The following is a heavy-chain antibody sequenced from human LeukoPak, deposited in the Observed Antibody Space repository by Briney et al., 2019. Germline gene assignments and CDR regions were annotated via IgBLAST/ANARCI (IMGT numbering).Heavy chain of an antibody. J-gene: IGHJ4*02. CDR3: VTRIAATY. D-gene: IGHD6-6*01. CDR2: IYTGGNT. Sequence: GGSLGLSCAASGFSVSKNYMSWVRQTPGRGLEWVSLIYTGGNTYYADSVKGRFTISRDQSKNTLYLQMNSLRGEDTALYYCVTRIAATYWGQGALVTVSS. CDR1: GFSVSKNY. V-gene: IGHV3-66*01.